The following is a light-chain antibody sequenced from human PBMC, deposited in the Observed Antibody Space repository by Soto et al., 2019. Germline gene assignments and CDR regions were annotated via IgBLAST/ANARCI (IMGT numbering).Light chain of an antibody. Sequence: PGDRATLSCRASQSLSGSYIAWYQQKPGQAPRLLIYSTSTRAAGIPDRFTGRGSWTHFTLAISRLEPEDFAVYYCHQFGDSPQTFGQGTTVEV. CDR2: STS. V-gene: IGKV3-20*01. CDR3: HQFGDSPQT. CDR1: QSLSGSY. J-gene: IGKJ1*01.